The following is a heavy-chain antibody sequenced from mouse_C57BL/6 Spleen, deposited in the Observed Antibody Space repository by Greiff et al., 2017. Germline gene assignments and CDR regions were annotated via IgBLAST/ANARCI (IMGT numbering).Heavy chain of an antibody. V-gene: IGHV7-3*01. CDR1: GFTFTDYY. CDR2: IRNKANGYTT. CDR3: ASLYDYDDGGYYFGY. Sequence: EVKLVESGGGLVQPGGSLSLSCAASGFTFTDYYMSWVRQPPGKALEWLGFIRNKANGYTTEYSASVKGRFTISRDNYQSILYLQMNALRAEDSATYYCASLYDYDDGGYYFGYWGQGTTLTVSS. D-gene: IGHD2-4*01. J-gene: IGHJ2*01.